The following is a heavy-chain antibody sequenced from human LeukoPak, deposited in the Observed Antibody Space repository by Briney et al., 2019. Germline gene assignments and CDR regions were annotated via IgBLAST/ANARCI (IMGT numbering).Heavy chain of an antibody. CDR2: IYYSGST. CDR3: ARSRMRVAFDI. D-gene: IGHD2-15*01. CDR1: GGSISSYY. V-gene: IGHV4-59*01. Sequence: SETLSLTCTVSGGSISSYYWSWIRQPPGKGLEWIGYIYYSGSTNYNPSLKSRVTISVDTPKNQFSLKLSSVTAADTAVYYCARSRMRVAFDIWGQGTMVTVSS. J-gene: IGHJ3*02.